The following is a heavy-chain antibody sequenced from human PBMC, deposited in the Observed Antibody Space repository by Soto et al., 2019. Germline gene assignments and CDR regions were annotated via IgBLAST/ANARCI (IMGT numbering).Heavy chain of an antibody. J-gene: IGHJ4*02. CDR1: GFTFSSYA. V-gene: IGHV3-23*01. Sequence: EVQLLESGGGLVQPGGSLRLSCAASGFTFSSYAMSWVRQAPGKGLEWVSAISGSGGSTYYADSVKGRFTISRDNSENTLYLQMNRLRAEDKAVYYCASDGVRGLAGRITIFGVGTGVDYWGQGTLVTVSS. D-gene: IGHD3-3*01. CDR3: ASDGVRGLAGRITIFGVGTGVDY. CDR2: ISGSGGST.